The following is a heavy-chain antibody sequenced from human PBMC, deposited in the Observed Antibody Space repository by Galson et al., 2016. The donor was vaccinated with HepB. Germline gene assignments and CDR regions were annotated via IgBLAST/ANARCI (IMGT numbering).Heavy chain of an antibody. Sequence: SETLSLTCTISGGSIATGVYYWSWIRQPPGKGLEWIGYIYYSGNTNYNPSLKSRVTISVDTSKNQFSLKLRSVSAADTAVYYCAKDRDSSSYYSLDYWGQGTLVTVSS. CDR2: IYYSGNT. CDR3: AKDRDSSSYYSLDY. D-gene: IGHD3-22*01. CDR1: GGSIATGVYY. V-gene: IGHV4-61*08. J-gene: IGHJ4*02.